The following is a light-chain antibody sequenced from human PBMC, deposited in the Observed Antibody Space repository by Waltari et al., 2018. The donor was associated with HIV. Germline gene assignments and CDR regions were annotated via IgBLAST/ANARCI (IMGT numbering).Light chain of an antibody. CDR2: DVT. J-gene: IGLJ2*01. CDR3: FSCSDSDTVV. V-gene: IGLV2-23*02. Sequence: QSALTQPASVSGSLGQSITISCTGTSSAVALYNYVSWYQQFPGTAPKLIFYDVTKRPSGVSSRFSGSKSGNTASLTVSGLQPEDEATYYCFSCSDSDTVVFGGGTKVAV. CDR1: SSAVALYNY.